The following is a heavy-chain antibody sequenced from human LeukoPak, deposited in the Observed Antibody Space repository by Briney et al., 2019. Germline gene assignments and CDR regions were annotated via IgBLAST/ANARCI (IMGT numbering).Heavy chain of an antibody. CDR1: GGSISSGGYY. CDR3: AREGGSGSYDGAFDI. J-gene: IGHJ3*02. D-gene: IGHD3-10*01. Sequence: MTSETLSPTCTVSGGSISSGGYYWSWIRQHPGKGLEWIGYIYYSGSTYYNPSLKSRVTISVDTSKNQFSLKLSSVTAADTAVYYCAREGGSGSYDGAFDIWGQGTMVTVSS. CDR2: IYYSGST. V-gene: IGHV4-31*03.